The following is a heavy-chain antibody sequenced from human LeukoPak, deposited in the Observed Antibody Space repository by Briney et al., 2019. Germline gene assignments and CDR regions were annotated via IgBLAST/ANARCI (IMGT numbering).Heavy chain of an antibody. Sequence: SVKVSCKASVGTFSSYAISWVRQAPGQGLEWMGRIIPILGIANYAQKFQGRVTITADKSTSTAYMELSSLRSEDTAVYYCARDPNYGDYQGDYWGQGTLVTVSS. CDR3: ARDPNYGDYQGDY. CDR2: IIPILGIA. D-gene: IGHD4-17*01. J-gene: IGHJ4*02. V-gene: IGHV1-69*04. CDR1: VGTFSSYA.